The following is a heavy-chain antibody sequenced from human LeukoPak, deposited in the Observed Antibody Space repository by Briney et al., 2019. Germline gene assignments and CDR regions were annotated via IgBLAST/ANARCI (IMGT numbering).Heavy chain of an antibody. J-gene: IGHJ4*02. CDR1: GFTFDDYA. CDR3: AIENCSGGSCYLDY. D-gene: IGHD2-15*01. CDR2: ISWNSGSI. Sequence: TGGSLRLSCAASGFTFDDYAMHWVRQAPGKGLEWVSGISWNSGSIGYADSVKGRFTISRDNAKNSLYLQMNSLRAEDMALYYCAIENCSGGSCYLDYWGQGTLVTVSS. V-gene: IGHV3-9*03.